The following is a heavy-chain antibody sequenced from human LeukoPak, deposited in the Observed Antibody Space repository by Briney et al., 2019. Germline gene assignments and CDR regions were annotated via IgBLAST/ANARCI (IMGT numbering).Heavy chain of an antibody. V-gene: IGHV3-30*02. J-gene: IGHJ4*02. CDR2: IRYDGSNK. CDR1: GFTFSSYG. D-gene: IGHD1-26*01. CDR3: AKDPGGSYSHFDF. Sequence: GGSLRLSCAASGFTFSSYGMHWVRQAPGKGLEWVAFIRYDGSNKYHTDSVRGRFTISRDNSKDTLYLQMNSLRAEDTAVYYCAKDPGGSYSHFDFWGQGTLVTVSS.